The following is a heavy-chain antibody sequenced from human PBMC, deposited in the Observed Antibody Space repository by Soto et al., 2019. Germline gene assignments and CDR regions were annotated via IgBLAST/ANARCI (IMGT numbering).Heavy chain of an antibody. CDR2: IYYSGST. CDR3: ARDQEAAGTRYFDY. CDR1: GGSISSGGYY. J-gene: IGHJ4*02. Sequence: SETLSLTCTVSGGSISSGGYYWSWIRQHPGKGLEWIGYIYYSGSTYYNPSLKSRVTISVDTSKNQFSLKLSSVTAADTAVYYCARDQEAAGTRYFDYWGQGTLVTVSS. V-gene: IGHV4-31*03. D-gene: IGHD1-7*01.